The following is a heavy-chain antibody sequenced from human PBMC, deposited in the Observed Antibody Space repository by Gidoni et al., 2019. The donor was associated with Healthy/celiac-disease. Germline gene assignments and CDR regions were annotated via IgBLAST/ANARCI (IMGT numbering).Heavy chain of an antibody. CDR3: ARRTLTVTTSYFDY. Sequence: QLQLQESGPGLVKPSETLSLTCTVSGGSISSSSYYWGWIRQPPGKGLEWIGSIYYSGSTYYNPYLKSRVTISVDTSKNQFSLKLSSVTSADTAVYYCARRTLTVTTSYFDYWGQGSLVTVSS. CDR2: IYYSGST. V-gene: IGHV4-39*01. CDR1: GGSISSSSYY. J-gene: IGHJ4*02. D-gene: IGHD4-17*01.